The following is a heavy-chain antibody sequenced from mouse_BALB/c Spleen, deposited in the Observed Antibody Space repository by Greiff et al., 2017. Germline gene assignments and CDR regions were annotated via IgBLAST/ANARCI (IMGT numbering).Heavy chain of an antibody. CDR1: GFNIKDTY. D-gene: IGHD1-1*01. Sequence: VQLQQSGAELVKPGASVKLSCTASGFNIKDTYMHWVKQRPEQGLEWIGRIDPANGNTKYDPKFQGKATITADTSSNTAYLQLSSLTSEDTAVYYCARSYGSSSVWFAYWGQGTLVTVSA. V-gene: IGHV14-3*02. CDR3: ARSYGSSSVWFAY. J-gene: IGHJ3*01. CDR2: IDPANGNT.